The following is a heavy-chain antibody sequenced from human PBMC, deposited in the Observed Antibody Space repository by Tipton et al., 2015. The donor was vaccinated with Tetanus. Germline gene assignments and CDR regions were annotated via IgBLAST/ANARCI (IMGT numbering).Heavy chain of an antibody. J-gene: IGHJ3*02. Sequence: QLVQSGAEVKKPGASVKVSCKASGYTFTSYAVHWVRQAPGQRLEWMGWINADSGNTKYSQKFQGRVTITRDTSASTAYMELSSLRSEDTAVYYCARNDGDYVLYAVDIWGQGTMVTVSS. D-gene: IGHD4-17*01. CDR3: ARNDGDYVLYAVDI. CDR1: GYTFTSYA. V-gene: IGHV1-3*01. CDR2: INADSGNT.